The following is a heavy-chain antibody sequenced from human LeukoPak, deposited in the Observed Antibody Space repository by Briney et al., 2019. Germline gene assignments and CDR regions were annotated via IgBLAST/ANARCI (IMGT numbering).Heavy chain of an antibody. D-gene: IGHD2-21*02. Sequence: GGSVKVSCKASGYTFTSYGISWVRQAPGQGLEWMGWISAYNGNTNYAQKLQGRVTMTTDTSTSTAYMELRSLRSDDTAVYYCARDWGLAYCGGDCYYEFDPWGQGTLVTVSS. CDR1: GYTFTSYG. CDR3: ARDWGLAYCGGDCYYEFDP. J-gene: IGHJ5*02. V-gene: IGHV1-18*01. CDR2: ISAYNGNT.